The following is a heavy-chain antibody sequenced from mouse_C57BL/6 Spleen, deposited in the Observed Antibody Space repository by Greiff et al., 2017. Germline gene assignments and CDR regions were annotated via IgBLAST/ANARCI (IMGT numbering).Heavy chain of an antibody. CDR3: TTDDYGSSPYAMDY. CDR1: GFNIKDYY. Sequence: VQLQQSGAELVRPGASVKLSCTASGFNIKDYYMHWVKQRPEQGLEWIGRIDPEDGDTDYAPKFQGKATMTADTSSNTAYLQLSSLTSEDTAVYYCTTDDYGSSPYAMDYWGQGTSVTVSS. CDR2: IDPEDGDT. D-gene: IGHD1-1*01. V-gene: IGHV14-1*01. J-gene: IGHJ4*01.